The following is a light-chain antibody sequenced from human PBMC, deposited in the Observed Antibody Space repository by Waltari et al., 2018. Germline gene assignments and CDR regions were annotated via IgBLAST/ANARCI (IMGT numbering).Light chain of an antibody. CDR1: SGHTSNI. Sequence: QLLLTQSPSASASLGASVKLTCTLSSGHTSNIIAWQHQQPEKGPRYLMKVNSDGSHSKGDEIPDRFSGSSSGAERYLTISSVQSEDEADYYCQTGGHGTWVFGGGTKLTVL. CDR2: VNSDGSH. V-gene: IGLV4-69*01. J-gene: IGLJ3*02. CDR3: QTGGHGTWV.